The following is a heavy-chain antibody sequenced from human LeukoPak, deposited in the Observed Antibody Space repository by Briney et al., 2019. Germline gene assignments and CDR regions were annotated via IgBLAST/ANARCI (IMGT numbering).Heavy chain of an antibody. CDR1: GYTFTSYG. V-gene: IGHV1-18*01. J-gene: IGHJ4*02. CDR3: ARDRAAAAGRSLNFDY. D-gene: IGHD6-13*01. CDR2: ISAYNGNT. Sequence: GASVTVSCKASGYTFTSYGISWVRQAPGQGLEWMGWISAYNGNTNYAQKLQGRVTKTTDTSTSTAYMELRSLRSDDTAVYYCARDRAAAAGRSLNFDYWGQGTLVTVSS.